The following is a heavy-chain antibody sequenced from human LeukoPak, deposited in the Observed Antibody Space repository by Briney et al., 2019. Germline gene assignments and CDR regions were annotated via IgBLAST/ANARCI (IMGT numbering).Heavy chain of an antibody. CDR1: GYTFTSYG. Sequence: ASVKVSCKASGYTFTSYGISWVRQAPGQGLEWMGWISAYNGNTNYAQKLQGRVTMTTDTSTSTAYMELRSLRSDDTAVYYCARESDIVVVPAAMLYYYYGMDVWGQGTTVTVSS. CDR3: ARESDIVVVPAAMLYYYYGMDV. D-gene: IGHD2-2*01. J-gene: IGHJ6*02. CDR2: ISAYNGNT. V-gene: IGHV1-18*01.